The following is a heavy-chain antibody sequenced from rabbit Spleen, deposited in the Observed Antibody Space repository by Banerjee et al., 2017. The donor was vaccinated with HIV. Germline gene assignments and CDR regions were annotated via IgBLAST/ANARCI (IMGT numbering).Heavy chain of an antibody. CDR2: INSITGKT. J-gene: IGHJ4*01. V-gene: IGHV1S47*01. CDR1: GFSFTNKD. D-gene: IGHD1-1*01. Sequence: QEHLEESGGGLVKPEGSLTLTCTASGFSFTNKDVMCWVRQAPGKGLEWIGCINSITGKTVYATWAKGRFTISRSTSLKTVTLQMTSLTAADTATYFCARDVGTGDYIDVYFSLWGQGTLVTVS. CDR3: ARDVGTGDYIDVYFSL.